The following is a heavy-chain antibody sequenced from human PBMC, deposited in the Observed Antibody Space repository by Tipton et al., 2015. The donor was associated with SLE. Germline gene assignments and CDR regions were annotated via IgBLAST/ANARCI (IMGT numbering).Heavy chain of an antibody. Sequence: TLSLTCTVSGGSIISYYWSWIRQPAGKGLEWIGRIYTSGSTNYNPSLKSRVTMSVDTSKNQFSLKLSSVTAADTAVYYCARGGSYHINWLDPWGQGTLVTVSS. J-gene: IGHJ5*02. CDR3: ARGGSYHINWLDP. CDR1: GGSIISYY. V-gene: IGHV4-4*07. CDR2: IYTSGST. D-gene: IGHD1-26*01.